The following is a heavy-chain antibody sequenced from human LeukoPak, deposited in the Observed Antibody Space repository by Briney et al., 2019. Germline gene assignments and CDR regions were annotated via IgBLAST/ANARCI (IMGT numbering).Heavy chain of an antibody. CDR3: ARARGSYYGAFDI. V-gene: IGHV3-30*02. D-gene: IGHD1-26*01. J-gene: IGHJ3*02. CDR2: IRYDGSNK. CDR1: GFTFSSYG. Sequence: GGSLRLSCAASGFTFSSYGMHWVRQAPGKGLEWVAFIRYDGSNKYYADSVKGRFTISRDNSKNTLYLQMNSLRAEDTAVYYCARARGSYYGAFDIWGQGTMVTVSS.